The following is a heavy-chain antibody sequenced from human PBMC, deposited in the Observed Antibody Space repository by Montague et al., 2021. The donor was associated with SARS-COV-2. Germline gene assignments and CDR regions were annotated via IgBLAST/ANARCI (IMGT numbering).Heavy chain of an antibody. J-gene: IGHJ3*01. CDR1: GGSVSSGTYY. V-gene: IGHV4-39*01. Sequence: SETLSLTCTVSGGSVSSGTYYWGWIRQPPGKGLEWIGSIYYSGXXXYXXXXKXRATIFVDTSKNQFSLQLSSVTAADTAVHYCARPQPYYDLLTGNPFDVWGQGTMVTVSS. D-gene: IGHD3-9*01. CDR3: ARPQPYYDLLTGNPFDV. CDR2: IYYSGXX.